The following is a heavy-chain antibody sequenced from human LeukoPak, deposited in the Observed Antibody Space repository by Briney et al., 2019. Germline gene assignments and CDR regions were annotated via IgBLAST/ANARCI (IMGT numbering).Heavy chain of an antibody. Sequence: SVKVSCKASGGTFSSYAISWVRQAPGQGLEWIGGIIPIFGTANYAQKFQGRVTITADESTSTAYMELSSLRSEDTAVYYCARGRYMVRGVIINDYWGQGTLVTVSS. CDR1: GGTFSSYA. J-gene: IGHJ4*02. CDR2: IIPIFGTA. D-gene: IGHD3-10*01. V-gene: IGHV1-69*01. CDR3: ARGRYMVRGVIINDY.